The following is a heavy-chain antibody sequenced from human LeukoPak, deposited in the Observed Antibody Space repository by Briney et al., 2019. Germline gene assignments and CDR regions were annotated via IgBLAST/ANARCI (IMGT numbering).Heavy chain of an antibody. V-gene: IGHV3-9*01. J-gene: IGHJ4*02. CDR2: IRWNSGSI. Sequence: GRSLRLSCAASGFTFDDYAMHWVRQAPGKGLEWVSGIRWNSGSIGYADSVKGRFTISRDNAKNSLYLQMNSLRAEDTALYYCAKDRYTRMVRVVITYFDYWGQGTLVTVSS. CDR3: AKDRYTRMVRVVITYFDY. CDR1: GFTFDDYA. D-gene: IGHD3-10*01.